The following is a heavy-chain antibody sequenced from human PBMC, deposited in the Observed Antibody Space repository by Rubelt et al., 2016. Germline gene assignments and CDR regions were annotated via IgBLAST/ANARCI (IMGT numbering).Heavy chain of an antibody. V-gene: IGHV3-23*01. J-gene: IGHJ4*02. CDR3: ARVAPMVRVVLVWGFDY. D-gene: IGHD3-10*01. CDR2: ISGSGGST. CDR1: GFTFSSYA. Sequence: AGRSLRLSCAASGFTFSSYAMTWVRQVPGKGLEWVSGISGSGGSTYNADSVKGRLTISRDNSKNTLYLQMNSLRAEDTAGYYCARVAPMVRVVLVWGFDYWGQGTLVTVSS.